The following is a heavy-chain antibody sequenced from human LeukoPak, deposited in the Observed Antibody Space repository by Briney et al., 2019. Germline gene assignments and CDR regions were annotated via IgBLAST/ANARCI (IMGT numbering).Heavy chain of an antibody. V-gene: IGHV1-2*06. D-gene: IGHD5-18*01. Sequence: GASVKVSCKASGYTFTGYYMHWVRQAPGQGLEWVGRINPNRGGTNYAQKFQGRVTITRDTSISTAYMELSRLRSDDTAVYYCARVGGIQQGDYWGQGTLVTVAS. CDR1: GYTFTGYY. J-gene: IGHJ4*02. CDR2: INPNRGGT. CDR3: ARVGGIQQGDY.